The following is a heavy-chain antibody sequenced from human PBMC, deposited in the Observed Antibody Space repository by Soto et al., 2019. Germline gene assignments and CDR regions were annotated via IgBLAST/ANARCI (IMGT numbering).Heavy chain of an antibody. D-gene: IGHD3-10*01. CDR2: INPNSGGT. J-gene: IGHJ4*01. Sequence: ASVKVSCKTSGYTFTGYYIHWVRQAPGQGLERMGWINPNSGGTDYAQKFQGRVTMTRDTSISTVYMELNRLRSDDTAVYYCARDQGVTSELFNYWGHGSLVTVS. V-gene: IGHV1-2*02. CDR1: GYTFTGYY. CDR3: ARDQGVTSELFNY.